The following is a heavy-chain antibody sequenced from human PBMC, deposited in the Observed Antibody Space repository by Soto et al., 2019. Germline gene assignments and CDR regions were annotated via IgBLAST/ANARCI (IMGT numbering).Heavy chain of an antibody. CDR3: ARGSLRYFDWFHFNWFDP. J-gene: IGHJ5*02. D-gene: IGHD3-9*01. V-gene: IGHV4-31*03. CDR1: GGSISSGGYY. CDR2: IYYSGST. Sequence: PSETLSLTCTVSGGSISSGGYYWSWIRQHPGKGLEWIGYIYYSGSTYYNPSLKSRVTISVDTSKNQFSLKLSSVTAADTAVYYCARGSLRYFDWFHFNWFDPWGQGTLVTVSS.